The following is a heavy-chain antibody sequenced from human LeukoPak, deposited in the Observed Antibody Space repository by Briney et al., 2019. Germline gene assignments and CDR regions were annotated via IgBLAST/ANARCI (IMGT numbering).Heavy chain of an antibody. V-gene: IGHV2-70*11. Sequence: SGPTLVNPTQTLTLACTFSGFSLSTRGLCVSWIRQPPGKALEWLARIDWDDDKYYSTSLKTRLTISKDTSRNQVVLTMTNMDPVDSATYYCARTLYNDRRLWFDYWGQGILVTVSS. J-gene: IGHJ4*02. D-gene: IGHD5-18*01. CDR2: IDWDDDK. CDR3: ARTLYNDRRLWFDY. CDR1: GFSLSTRGLC.